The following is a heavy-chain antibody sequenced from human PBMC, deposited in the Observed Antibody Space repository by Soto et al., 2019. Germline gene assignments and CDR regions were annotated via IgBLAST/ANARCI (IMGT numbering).Heavy chain of an antibody. CDR1: GVSVSSGSSY. CDR3: ASWSGYWFNY. Sequence: SETLSLTCTVSGVSVSSGSSYLGWIRQPPGKGLEWIGYMHISGSTNYNSSLKSRVTISADTSKNQFSLKLTSVTAADTAVYYCASWSGYWFNYWGRGTLVTVSS. CDR2: MHISGST. J-gene: IGHJ4*02. V-gene: IGHV4-61*01. D-gene: IGHD3-3*01.